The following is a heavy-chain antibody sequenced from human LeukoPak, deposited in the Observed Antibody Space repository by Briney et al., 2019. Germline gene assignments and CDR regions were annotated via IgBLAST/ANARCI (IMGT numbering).Heavy chain of an antibody. Sequence: AASVKVSCKASGYTLSSYDISWVRQSPGQGLEWMGWISAYNGNTNYAQKLQDRVTMTTDPSMSTAYLELRSLRSDDTAVYYCAGDRAYGYSTVWDFDYWGQGTLVTVSS. CDR1: GYTLSSYD. J-gene: IGHJ4*02. D-gene: IGHD6-19*01. CDR2: ISAYNGNT. CDR3: AGDRAYGYSTVWDFDY. V-gene: IGHV1-18*01.